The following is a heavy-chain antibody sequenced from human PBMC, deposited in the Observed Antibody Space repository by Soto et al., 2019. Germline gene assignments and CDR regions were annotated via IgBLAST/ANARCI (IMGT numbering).Heavy chain of an antibody. D-gene: IGHD3-9*01. Sequence: SVKVACKASGYTFSGYYMHWVRKTPGQGLEWMGWINPNSGGTNYAQKFQGWVTMTRDTSISTDYMELSRLRSDDTAVYYCARGNILTVSLENWFDPWGQGTLVTVSS. CDR2: INPNSGGT. J-gene: IGHJ5*02. CDR1: GYTFSGYY. CDR3: ARGNILTVSLENWFDP. V-gene: IGHV1-2*04.